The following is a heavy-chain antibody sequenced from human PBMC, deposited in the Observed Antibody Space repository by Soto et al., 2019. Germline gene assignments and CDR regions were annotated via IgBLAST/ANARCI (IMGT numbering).Heavy chain of an antibody. J-gene: IGHJ6*03. CDR3: ARVGHYYDFWSGYSDYYYMDV. V-gene: IGHV3-21*01. Sequence: GGSLRLSCAASGFTFSSYSMNWVRQAPGKGLEWVSSISSSSSYIYYADSVKGRFTISRDNAKNSLYLQMNSLRAEDTAVYYCARVGHYYDFWSGYSDYYYMDVWGKGTTVTVSS. CDR2: ISSSSSYI. D-gene: IGHD3-3*01. CDR1: GFTFSSYS.